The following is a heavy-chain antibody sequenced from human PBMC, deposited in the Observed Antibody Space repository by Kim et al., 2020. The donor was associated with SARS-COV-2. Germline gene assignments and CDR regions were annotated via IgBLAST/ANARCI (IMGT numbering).Heavy chain of an antibody. J-gene: IGHJ4*02. V-gene: IGHV3-30*04. CDR1: GFTFSSYA. D-gene: IGHD6-13*01. Sequence: GGSLRLSCAASGFTFSSYAMHWVRQAPGKGLEWVAVISYDGSNKYYADSVKGRFTISRDNSKNTLYLQMNSLRAEDTAVYYCARADGSSWYNGFDYWGQG. CDR3: ARADGSSWYNGFDY. CDR2: ISYDGSNK.